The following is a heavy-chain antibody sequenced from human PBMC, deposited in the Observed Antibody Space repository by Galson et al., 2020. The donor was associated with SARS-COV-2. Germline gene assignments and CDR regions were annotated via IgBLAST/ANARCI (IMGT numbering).Heavy chain of an antibody. CDR3: ARTFLVPAVSYWYFDL. V-gene: IGHV2-26*01. J-gene: IGHJ2*01. CDR1: GFSLSNARMG. D-gene: IGHD2-2*01. Sequence: SGPTLVKPTETLTLTCTVSGFSLSNARMGVSWIRQPPGKALEWLAHIFSNDEKSYSTSLKSRLTISKDTSKSQVVLTMTNMDPVDTATYYCARTFLVPAVSYWYFDLWGRGTLVTVSS. CDR2: IFSNDEK.